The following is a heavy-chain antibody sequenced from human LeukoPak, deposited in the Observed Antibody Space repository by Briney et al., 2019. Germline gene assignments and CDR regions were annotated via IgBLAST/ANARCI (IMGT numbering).Heavy chain of an antibody. D-gene: IGHD3-22*01. V-gene: IGHV1-69*13. J-gene: IGHJ3*02. CDR3: ARGSNYYDSSGLGI. Sequence: ASVKVSCKASGGTFISYAISWVRQAPGQGLEWMGGIIPIFGTANYAQKFQGRVTITADESTSTAYMELSSLRSEDTAVYYCARGSNYYDSSGLGIWGQGTMVTVSS. CDR1: GGTFISYA. CDR2: IIPIFGTA.